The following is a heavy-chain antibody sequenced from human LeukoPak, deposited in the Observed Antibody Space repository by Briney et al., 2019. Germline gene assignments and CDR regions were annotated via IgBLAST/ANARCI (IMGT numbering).Heavy chain of an antibody. Sequence: PGGSLRLSCAASGFTFSSYGMHWVRQAPGKGLEWVAVIWYDGSNKYYADSVKGRFTISRDNSKNTLYLQMNSLRAEDTAVYYCARSRASGSYYIDYWGQGTLVTVSS. CDR2: IWYDGSNK. CDR1: GFTFSSYG. J-gene: IGHJ4*02. V-gene: IGHV3-33*01. D-gene: IGHD1-26*01. CDR3: ARSRASGSYYIDY.